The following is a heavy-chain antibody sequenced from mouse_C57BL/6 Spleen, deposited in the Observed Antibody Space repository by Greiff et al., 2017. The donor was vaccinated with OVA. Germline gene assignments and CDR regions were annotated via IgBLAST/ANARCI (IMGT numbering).Heavy chain of an antibody. J-gene: IGHJ2*01. CDR3: TRHEPFDY. CDR1: GFTFSSYG. CDR2: ISSGGSYT. Sequence: EVKLMESGGDLVKPGGSLKLSCAASGFTFSSYGMSWVRQTPDKRLEWVATISSGGSYTYYPDSVKGRFTISRDNAKNTLYLQMSSLKSEDTAVYYCTRHEPFDYWGQGTTLTVSS. V-gene: IGHV5-6*01.